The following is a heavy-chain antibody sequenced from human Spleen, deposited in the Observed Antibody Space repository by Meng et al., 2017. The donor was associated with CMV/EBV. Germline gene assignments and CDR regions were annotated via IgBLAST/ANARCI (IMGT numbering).Heavy chain of an antibody. CDR3: ARVLLAGMRADYYYGMDV. J-gene: IGHJ6*02. CDR2: INPYSGDT. CDR1: KYTFSDYY. V-gene: IGHV1-2*02. Sequence: ASVKVSCKASKYTFSDYYIHWVRQAPGRGFQWMGWINPYSGDTKYAQKFQGRVSMTRDTSTNTAYMELSRLRSDDTAVYYCARVLLAGMRADYYYGMDVWGQGTTVTVSS. D-gene: IGHD2-8*01.